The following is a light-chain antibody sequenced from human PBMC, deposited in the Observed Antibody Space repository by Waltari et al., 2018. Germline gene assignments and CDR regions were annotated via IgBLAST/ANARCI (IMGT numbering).Light chain of an antibody. J-gene: IGKJ1*01. Sequence: DIVLTQSPGTLSLSPGERAPLSCRASQSVSRSLAWYQQKPGQAPRLLIYGASSRATGVPDRFSGSGSGTDFSLTISRLEPEDFAVYYCQHYVRLPVSFGQGTKVEIK. CDR1: QSVSRS. V-gene: IGKV3-20*01. CDR3: QHYVRLPVS. CDR2: GAS.